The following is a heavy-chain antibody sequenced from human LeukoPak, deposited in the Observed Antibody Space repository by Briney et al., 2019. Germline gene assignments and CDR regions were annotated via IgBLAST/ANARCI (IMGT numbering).Heavy chain of an antibody. CDR2: IIGSGGST. CDR3: AKDITMIVVVMDAFDI. D-gene: IGHD3-22*01. CDR1: GFTFSSYA. Sequence: GPLRLSCAASGFTFSSYAMSWVRQAPGKGLEWVSAIIGSGGSTCYADSVKGRFTISRDNSKNTLYLQMNSLRAEDTAVYYCAKDITMIVVVMDAFDIWGQGTMVTVSS. J-gene: IGHJ3*02. V-gene: IGHV3-23*01.